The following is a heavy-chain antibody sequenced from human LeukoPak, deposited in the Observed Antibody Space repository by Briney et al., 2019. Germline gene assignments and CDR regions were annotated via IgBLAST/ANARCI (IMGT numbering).Heavy chain of an antibody. V-gene: IGHV1-2*06. CDR3: AREHLGSGYLFDY. Sequence: GASVKVSCKASGYTFTGYYMHWVRQAPGQGLEWMGRINPNSGGTNYAQKFQGRVTMTRDTSISTAYMELSRLRSDDTAVYYCAREHLGSGYLFDYWGQGTLVTVSS. D-gene: IGHD3-22*01. CDR1: GYTFTGYY. J-gene: IGHJ4*02. CDR2: INPNSGGT.